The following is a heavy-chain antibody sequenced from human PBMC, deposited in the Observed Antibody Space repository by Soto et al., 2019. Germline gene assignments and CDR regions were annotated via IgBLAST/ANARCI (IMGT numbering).Heavy chain of an antibody. CDR1: GYNFAGYW. CDR2: IYPSDSDT. Sequence: GESLKISCKGSGYNFAGYWIAWVRQMPGKGLELMGIIYPSDSDTRYRPSFQGQVTISADKSISSAYLQWSSLRASDTAMYYCARGGVSTRTFDYWGQGPPVTASS. CDR3: ARGGVSTRTFDY. V-gene: IGHV5-51*01. D-gene: IGHD3-3*01. J-gene: IGHJ4*02.